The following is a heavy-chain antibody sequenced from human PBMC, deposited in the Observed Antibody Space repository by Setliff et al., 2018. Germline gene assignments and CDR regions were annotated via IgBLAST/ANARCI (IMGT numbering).Heavy chain of an antibody. V-gene: IGHV4-59*01. J-gene: IGHJ6*02. Sequence: SETLSLTCTVSGGSISPYFWSWIRQPPGKGLEWIGYIYHNGNTNFNPSLKTRLTMSVDTSKNQFALNLRSVTAADTAVYYCVRDRTAYSYGLDVWGQGTTVTVPS. CDR3: VRDRTAYSYGLDV. CDR1: GGSISPYF. D-gene: IGHD5-18*01. CDR2: IYHNGNT.